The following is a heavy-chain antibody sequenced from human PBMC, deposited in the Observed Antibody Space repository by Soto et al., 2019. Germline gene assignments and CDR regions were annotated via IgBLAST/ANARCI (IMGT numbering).Heavy chain of an antibody. Sequence: EVQLVESGGGLVQPGRSLRLSCAASGFTFGDYAMHWVRQAPGKGLEWVSGISWNSGSIGYADSVKGRFTISRDNAKNCLYMQLNSLTAEGTAVYYCAIGRGLALSVCFDYWGHGTVVHASP. V-gene: IGHV3-9*01. D-gene: IGHD6-19*01. CDR2: ISWNSGSI. CDR1: GFTFGDYA. CDR3: AIGRGLALSVCFDY. J-gene: IGHJ4*01.